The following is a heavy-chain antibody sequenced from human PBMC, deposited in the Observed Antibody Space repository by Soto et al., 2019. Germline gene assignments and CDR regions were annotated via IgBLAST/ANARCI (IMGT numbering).Heavy chain of an antibody. CDR3: AKELRLRYNADAFDI. D-gene: IGHD4-17*01. CDR2: ISYDGSNK. V-gene: IGHV3-30*18. CDR1: GFTFSSYG. Sequence: QVQLVESGGGVVQPGRSLRLSCAASGFTFSSYGMHWVRQAPGKGLKWVAVISYDGSNKYYADSVKGRFTISRDNSKNTLYLQMNSLRAEDTAVYYYAKELRLRYNADAFDIWGQGTMVTVSS. J-gene: IGHJ3*02.